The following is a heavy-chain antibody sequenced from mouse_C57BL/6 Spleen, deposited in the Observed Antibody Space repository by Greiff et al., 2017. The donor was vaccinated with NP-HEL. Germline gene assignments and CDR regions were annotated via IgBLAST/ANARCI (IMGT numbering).Heavy chain of an antibody. Sequence: EVKLEESEGGLVQPGSSMKLSCTASGFTFSDYYMAWVRQVPEKGLEWVANINYDGSSTYYLDSLKSRFIISRDNAKNILYLQMSSLKSEDTATYYCARGYGSSLYFDVWGTGTTVTVSS. V-gene: IGHV5-16*01. D-gene: IGHD1-1*01. CDR2: INYDGSST. J-gene: IGHJ1*03. CDR1: GFTFSDYY. CDR3: ARGYGSSLYFDV.